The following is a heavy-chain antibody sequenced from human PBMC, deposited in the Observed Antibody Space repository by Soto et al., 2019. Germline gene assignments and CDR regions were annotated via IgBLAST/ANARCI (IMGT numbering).Heavy chain of an antibody. CDR1: GYSFTSYW. CDR3: ARHTLVGTYFDY. D-gene: IGHD1-26*01. Sequence: PGESLTISCNGSGYSFTSYWIGWVRQMPGKGLAWMGIIYPGDSDTRYIPSFQVQVTISADKSISTAYLQWSSLKASDTAMYSWARHTLVGTYFDYWDPGTLETVSS. V-gene: IGHV5-51*01. J-gene: IGHJ4*02. CDR2: IYPGDSDT.